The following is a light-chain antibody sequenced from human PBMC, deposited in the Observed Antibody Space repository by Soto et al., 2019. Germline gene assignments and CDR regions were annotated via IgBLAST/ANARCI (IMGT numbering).Light chain of an antibody. Sequence: QSALAQPPSASGTPGQRVTISCSGSTSNIGSNTVNWYQQLPGTAPKLLIFANDQRPSGVPDRFSGSRSGTSASLAISGLQSEDEADYYCGAWHDSLNGYVFGTGTKVTVL. V-gene: IGLV1-44*01. CDR2: AND. CDR1: TSNIGSNT. J-gene: IGLJ1*01. CDR3: GAWHDSLNGYV.